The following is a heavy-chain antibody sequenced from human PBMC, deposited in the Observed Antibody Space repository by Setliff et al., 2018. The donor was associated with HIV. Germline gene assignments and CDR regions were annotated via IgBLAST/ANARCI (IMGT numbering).Heavy chain of an antibody. Sequence: ASVKVSCKASGYTFTNHGFSWVRQAPGQGLEWMGWISANKGATRYAQNFQERVTLTTDTSTSTAYMELRSLTSDDTAMNFCARRIAYGTDGDYHSYMD. D-gene: IGHD3-10*01. CDR2: ISANKGAT. J-gene: IGHJ6*03. CDR1: GYTFTNHG. CDR3: ARRIAYGTDGDYHSYMD. V-gene: IGHV1-18*01.